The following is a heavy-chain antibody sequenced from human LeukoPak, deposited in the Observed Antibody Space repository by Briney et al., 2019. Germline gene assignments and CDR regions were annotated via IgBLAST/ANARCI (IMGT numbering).Heavy chain of an antibody. Sequence: GGSLRLSCAASGFTFSSYAVSWVRQAPGKGLEWVSAISGSGGSTYYADSVKGRFTISRDNSKNTLYLQMNSLRAEDTAVYYCAKTGGDLNYYYYGMDVWGQGTTVTVSS. CDR2: ISGSGGST. D-gene: IGHD4-17*01. V-gene: IGHV3-23*01. J-gene: IGHJ6*02. CDR3: AKTGGDLNYYYYGMDV. CDR1: GFTFSSYA.